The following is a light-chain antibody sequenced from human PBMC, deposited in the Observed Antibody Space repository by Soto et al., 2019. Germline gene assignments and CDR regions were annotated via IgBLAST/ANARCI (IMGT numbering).Light chain of an antibody. Sequence: IVMTQSKATLSVSPGERATLSCRASQSVSSNLAWYQQKPGQAPRLLIYGASTRATGIPARFSGSGSGTEVTLTISSLQSEDFAVYYCQQYNNWPITFGQGTRLEIK. CDR3: QQYNNWPIT. V-gene: IGKV3-15*01. CDR1: QSVSSN. J-gene: IGKJ5*01. CDR2: GAS.